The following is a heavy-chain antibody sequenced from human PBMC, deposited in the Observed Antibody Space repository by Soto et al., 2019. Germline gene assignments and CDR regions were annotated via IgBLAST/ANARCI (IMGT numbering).Heavy chain of an antibody. J-gene: IGHJ6*02. CDR1: GFTFSSYG. CDR3: ANRIAAPNGMDV. Sequence: GWSLRLSCAASGFTFSSYGMHWVRQAPGKGLEWVAVISYDGSNKYYADSVKGRFTISRDNSKNTLYLQMNSLRAEDTAVYYCANRIAAPNGMDVWGQGTTVTVS. D-gene: IGHD6-6*01. V-gene: IGHV3-30*18. CDR2: ISYDGSNK.